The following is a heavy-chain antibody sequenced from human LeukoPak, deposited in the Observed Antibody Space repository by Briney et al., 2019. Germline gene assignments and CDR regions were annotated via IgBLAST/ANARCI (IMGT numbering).Heavy chain of an antibody. V-gene: IGHV3-33*01. CDR1: GFTFSSYG. D-gene: IGHD2-2*01. Sequence: GGSLSLSCTASGFTFSSYGMHWLRQAPGKGLEWVAVIWFDGSNKYYADSLKGRFTISRDNSKNTLYLQMNSLRAEDTAVYYCARDGGGSNSWFGYWGQGTLVTVSS. J-gene: IGHJ4*02. CDR2: IWFDGSNK. CDR3: ARDGGGSNSWFGY.